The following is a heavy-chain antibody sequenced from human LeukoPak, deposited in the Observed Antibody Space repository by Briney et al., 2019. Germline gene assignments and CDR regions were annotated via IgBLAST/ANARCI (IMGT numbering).Heavy chain of an antibody. CDR1: GFTLSNYW. Sequence: GGSLRLSCAASGFTLSNYWMSWVRQAPGKGLEWVAYIKQDGTQKYYVDSVEGRFTISRDNAKNSLYLQMNSLRVEDTAVYYCARDCGSDCSQAFDIWGQGTMVTVSS. CDR3: ARDCGSDCSQAFDI. J-gene: IGHJ3*02. V-gene: IGHV3-7*05. D-gene: IGHD2-21*02. CDR2: IKQDGTQK.